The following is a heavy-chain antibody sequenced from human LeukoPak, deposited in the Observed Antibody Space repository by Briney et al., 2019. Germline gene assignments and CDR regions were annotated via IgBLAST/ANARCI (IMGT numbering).Heavy chain of an antibody. CDR1: GFTFSGSA. V-gene: IGHV3-73*01. Sequence: VGSLRLSCAASGFTFSGSAMHWVRQASGKGLEWVGRIRSKANSYATAYAASVKGRFTISRDDSKNTAYLQMDSLKTEDTAVYYCTGGLGSSGSNYWGQGTLVTVSS. CDR3: TGGLGSSGSNY. D-gene: IGHD3-22*01. J-gene: IGHJ4*02. CDR2: IRSKANSYAT.